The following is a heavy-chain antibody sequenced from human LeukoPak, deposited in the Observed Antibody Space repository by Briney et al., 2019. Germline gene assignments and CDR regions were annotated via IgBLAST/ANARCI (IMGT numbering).Heavy chain of an antibody. CDR3: AREGSGWYGNFDY. CDR2: INPDSGGT. J-gene: IGHJ4*02. Sequence: ASVKVSCKASAYAFTGYYMHWVRQAPGQGLEWMGWINPDSGGTNYAQKFQGRVTMTRDTSISTAYMEVSRLRADDTAVYYCAREGSGWYGNFDYWGQGTLVTVSS. V-gene: IGHV1-2*02. D-gene: IGHD6-19*01. CDR1: AYAFTGYY.